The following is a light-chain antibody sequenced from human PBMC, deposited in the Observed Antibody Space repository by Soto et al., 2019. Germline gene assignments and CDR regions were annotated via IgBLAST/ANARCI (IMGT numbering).Light chain of an antibody. CDR2: GAS. J-gene: IGKJ4*01. CDR1: QGVSRK. CDR3: QQFHTWPIT. V-gene: IGKV3-15*01. Sequence: DIVMTQSPATLSVAPGSRVTFSCKASQGVSRKLAWYQHKPGQAPRIIISGASTGATGIPARFSGSGSGTEVTITISSLQSEDGAMYYCQQFHTWPITFGGGTKVDIK.